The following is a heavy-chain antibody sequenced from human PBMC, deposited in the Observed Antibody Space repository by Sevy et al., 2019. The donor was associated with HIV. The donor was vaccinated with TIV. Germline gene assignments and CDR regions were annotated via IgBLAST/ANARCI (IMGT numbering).Heavy chain of an antibody. Sequence: SKTLSLTCTVSGDSVSSGNYYWSWIRQPPGKGLEWIGYIYYSGNTNYNPSLKSRVTISVDTFKNQFSLKLNSVTAADTAVYYCARGLFDYWGQGTLVTVSS. J-gene: IGHJ4*02. CDR3: ARGLFDY. CDR2: IYYSGNT. V-gene: IGHV4-61*01. CDR1: GDSVSSGNYY.